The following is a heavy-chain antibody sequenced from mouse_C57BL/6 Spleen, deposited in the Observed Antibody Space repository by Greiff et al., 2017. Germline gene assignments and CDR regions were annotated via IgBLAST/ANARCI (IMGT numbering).Heavy chain of an antibody. V-gene: IGHV1-22*01. D-gene: IGHD2-2*01. CDR3: ASGVYYGYDGFAY. CDR2: INPNNGGT. CDR1: GYTFPDYN. Sequence: VQLQQSGPELVKPGASVKMSCKASGYTFPDYNMHWVKQSHGKSLEWIGYINPNNGGTSYNQKFKGKATLTVNKSSSTAYMELRSLTSEDSAVYYCASGVYYGYDGFAYWGQGTLVTVSA. J-gene: IGHJ3*01.